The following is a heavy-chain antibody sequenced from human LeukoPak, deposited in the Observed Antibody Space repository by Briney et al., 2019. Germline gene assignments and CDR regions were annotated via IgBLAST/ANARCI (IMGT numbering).Heavy chain of an antibody. CDR1: GYTFTGYY. J-gene: IGHJ6*02. V-gene: IGHV1-2*04. D-gene: IGHD3-10*01. CDR2: INPNSGGT. Sequence: GASVKVSCKASGYTFTGYYMHWVRQAPGQGLEWMGWINPNSGGTNYAQKFQGWVTMTRDTSISTAYMELSRLRSDDTAVYYCARVPYYGSGSLLPYYGMDVWGQGTTVTVSS. CDR3: ARVPYYGSGSLLPYYGMDV.